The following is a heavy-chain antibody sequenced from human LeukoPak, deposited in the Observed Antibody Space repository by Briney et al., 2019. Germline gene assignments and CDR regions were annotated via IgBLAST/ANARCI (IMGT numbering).Heavy chain of an antibody. J-gene: IGHJ5*02. CDR1: GFTFSSYS. Sequence: GSLRLSCAASGFTFSSYSMNWVRQAPGKGLEWVSYISSSSSTIYYADSVRGRFTISRDNAKNSLYLQMNSLRAEDTAVYYCARDIRGQGRTNWFDPWGQGTLATVSS. D-gene: IGHD2-21*01. V-gene: IGHV3-48*04. CDR3: ARDIRGQGRTNWFDP. CDR2: ISSSSSTI.